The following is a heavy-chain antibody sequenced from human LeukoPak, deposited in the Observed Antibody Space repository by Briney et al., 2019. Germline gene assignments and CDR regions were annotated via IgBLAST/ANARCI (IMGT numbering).Heavy chain of an antibody. CDR1: GGSISSSSYY. D-gene: IGHD3-3*01. CDR3: ARPARSGVVTYFDY. J-gene: IGHJ4*02. Sequence: SETLSLTCTVSGGSISSSSYYWGWIRQPPGKGLEWIGSIYYSGSTYYNPSLKSRVTISVDTSKNQFSLKLRSVTAADTAVYYCARPARSGVVTYFDYWGQGTLVTVSS. CDR2: IYYSGST. V-gene: IGHV4-39*01.